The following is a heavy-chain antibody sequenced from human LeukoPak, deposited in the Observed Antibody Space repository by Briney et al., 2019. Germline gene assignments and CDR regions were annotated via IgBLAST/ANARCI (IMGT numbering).Heavy chain of an antibody. J-gene: IGHJ4*02. D-gene: IGHD1-26*01. CDR2: INPNSGGT. CDR1: GYTFTDFY. Sequence: ASVKVSCKAPGYTFTDFYMHWVRQAPGQGLEWMGWINPNSGGTNYAQKFQDRVSMTRDTSISTAYMELSRLRSDDTAVYYCARDLTKGATIKFPHLWGQGTLVTVSS. V-gene: IGHV1-2*02. CDR3: ARDLTKGATIKFPHL.